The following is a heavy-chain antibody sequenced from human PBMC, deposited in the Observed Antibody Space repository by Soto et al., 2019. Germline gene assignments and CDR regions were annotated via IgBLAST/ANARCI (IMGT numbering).Heavy chain of an antibody. CDR2: ISGNGATT. V-gene: IGHV3-11*01. J-gene: IGHJ4*02. CDR3: ARDPCYYASVL. CDR1: GFSFSGSY. Sequence: PGGSLRLSCAASGFSFSGSYMTWIRQAPGKGLEWVSKISGNGATTYYADSVRGRFTISRDNAKNSLYLQMNSLRAEDTAVYFCARDPCYYASVLWGQGTLVTVSS. D-gene: IGHD3-10*01.